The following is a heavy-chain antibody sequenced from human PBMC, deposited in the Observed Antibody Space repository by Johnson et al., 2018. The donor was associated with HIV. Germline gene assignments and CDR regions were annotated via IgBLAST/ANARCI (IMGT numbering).Heavy chain of an antibody. CDR2: ISYDGSNK. D-gene: IGHD2-15*01. J-gene: IGHJ3*02. V-gene: IGHV3-30-3*01. Sequence: QVQLVESGGGVVQPGRSLRLSCAASGFTFSSYAMHWVRQAPGKGLEWVAVISYDGSNKYYADSVKGRFTISRDNSKNTLYLQMNSLKTEDTAVYYCTTDDVVPPAFDIWGQGTMVTVSS. CDR3: TTDDVVPPAFDI. CDR1: GFTFSSYA.